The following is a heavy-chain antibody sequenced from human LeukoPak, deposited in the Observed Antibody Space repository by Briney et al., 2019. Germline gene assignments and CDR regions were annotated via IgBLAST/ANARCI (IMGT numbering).Heavy chain of an antibody. D-gene: IGHD3-3*01. CDR3: ARDSVYDFWSGYPYYYYYGMDV. Sequence: PSETLSLTCTVSGGSISSYYWSWIRQPPGKGLEWIGYIYYSGSTNYNPSLKSRVTISVDTSKNQFSLKLSSVTAADTAVYYCARDSVYDFWSGYPYYYYYGMDVWGQGTTVTVSS. V-gene: IGHV4-59*01. CDR2: IYYSGST. J-gene: IGHJ6*02. CDR1: GGSISSYY.